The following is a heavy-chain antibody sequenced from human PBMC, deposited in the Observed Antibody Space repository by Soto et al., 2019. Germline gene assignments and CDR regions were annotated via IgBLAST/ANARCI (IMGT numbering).Heavy chain of an antibody. D-gene: IGHD3-22*01. J-gene: IGHJ4*02. CDR1: GFTFSSYA. V-gene: IGHV3-23*01. CDR2: ISGSGGST. Sequence: EVQLLESGGGLVQPGGSLRLSCAASGFTFSSYAMSWVRQAPGKGLEWVSAISGSGGSTYYADSVKGRFTISRDNSKNTLYLQMNSMRAEDKAVYYCAKDGKDYYDSSGYSISWGQGTLVTVSS. CDR3: AKDGKDYYDSSGYSIS.